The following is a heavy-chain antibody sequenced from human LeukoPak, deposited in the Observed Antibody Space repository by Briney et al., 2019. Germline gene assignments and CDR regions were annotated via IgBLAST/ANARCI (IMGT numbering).Heavy chain of an antibody. V-gene: IGHV4-38-2*02. D-gene: IGHD3-9*01. CDR2: INHSGST. CDR3: ARVGYGYDILTGYAHDAFDI. CDR1: GYSISSGYY. J-gene: IGHJ3*02. Sequence: SETLSLTCTVSGYSISSGYYWGWIRQPPGKGLEWIGEINHSGSTNYNPSLKSRVTISVDTSKNQFSLKLSSVTAADTAVYYCARVGYGYDILTGYAHDAFDIWGQGTMVTVSS.